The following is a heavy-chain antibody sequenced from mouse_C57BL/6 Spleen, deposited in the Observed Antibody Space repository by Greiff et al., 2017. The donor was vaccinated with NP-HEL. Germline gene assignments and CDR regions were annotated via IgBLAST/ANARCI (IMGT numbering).Heavy chain of an antibody. CDR2: LYPGSGST. J-gene: IGHJ4*01. V-gene: IGHV1-55*01. D-gene: IGHD3-2*02. CDR3: AREGSAGYNEMDD. CDR1: GYTFTSYW. Sequence: QVQLQQPGAELVKPGASVKMSCKASGYTFTSYWITWVKQRPGQGLAWIGDLYPGSGSTTYNERFKSKATLTVDTSSSTAYMQLSSLTSEDSAVYYCAREGSAGYNEMDDWGQGTSVTVAA.